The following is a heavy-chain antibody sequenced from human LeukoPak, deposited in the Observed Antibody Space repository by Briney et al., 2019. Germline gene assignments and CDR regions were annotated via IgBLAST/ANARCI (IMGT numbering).Heavy chain of an antibody. CDR1: GFTFSSYA. V-gene: IGHV3-64*01. D-gene: IGHD2-2*01. CDR3: ARVRIYCSSTSCYVY. J-gene: IGHJ4*02. CDR2: ISSNGGST. Sequence: GGSLRLSCAASGFTFSSYAMHWVRQAPGKGLEYVSAISSNGGSTYYANSVKGRFTISRDNSKNTLYLQMDSLRAEDTAVYYCARVRIYCSSTSCYVYWGQGTLVTVSS.